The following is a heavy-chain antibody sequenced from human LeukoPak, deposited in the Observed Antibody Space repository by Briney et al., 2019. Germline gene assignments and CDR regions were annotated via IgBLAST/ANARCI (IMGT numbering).Heavy chain of an antibody. J-gene: IGHJ2*01. CDR2: FYYSGST. Sequence: SETLSLTCAVSGGSISRGGYSWSWIRQPPGKGLEWIGYFYYSGSTYYNPSLKSRVTISVDTSESQFSLNLNSVTAADTAVYYCARERTADYAEILTGYANWFFDLWGRGTLVTVSS. V-gene: IGHV4-30-4*07. CDR3: ARERTADYAEILTGYANWFFDL. D-gene: IGHD3-9*01. CDR1: GGSISRGGYS.